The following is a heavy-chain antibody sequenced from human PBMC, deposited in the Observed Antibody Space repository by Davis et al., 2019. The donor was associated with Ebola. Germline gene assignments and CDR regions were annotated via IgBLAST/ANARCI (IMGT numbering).Heavy chain of an antibody. CDR1: GGSVNTGSYY. CDR2: IYYNGFT. Sequence: SEILSLTCAVSGGSVNTGSYYWGWIRQPPGKGLEWIGSIYYNGFTYYNPSLKSRVTISVDTSKNQFSVNLRSVTATDTATYYCARLGGPATNFDHWGQGTLVTVSS. D-gene: IGHD3-16*01. J-gene: IGHJ4*02. CDR3: ARLGGPATNFDH. V-gene: IGHV4-39*01.